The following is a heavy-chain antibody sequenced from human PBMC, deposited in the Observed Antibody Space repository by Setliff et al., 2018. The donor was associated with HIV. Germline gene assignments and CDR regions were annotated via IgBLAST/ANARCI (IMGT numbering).Heavy chain of an antibody. CDR3: ARDPPGSGFHLDY. Sequence: GGSLRLSCAASGFTVSRFYMSWVRQAPGKGLEWVSVIYSDGSSYYADSVKGRFTISRDNSKNTMYLQMNTLRVEDTAVYYCARDPPGSGFHLDYWGQGTPVTVSS. V-gene: IGHV3-53*01. J-gene: IGHJ4*02. D-gene: IGHD5-12*01. CDR1: GFTVSRFY. CDR2: IYSDGSS.